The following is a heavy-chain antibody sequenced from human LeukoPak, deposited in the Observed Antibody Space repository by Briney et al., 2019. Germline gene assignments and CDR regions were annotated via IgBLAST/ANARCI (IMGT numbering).Heavy chain of an antibody. CDR1: GFTFSSYA. CDR2: ISGSGGST. V-gene: IGHV3-23*01. CDR3: AKDLPSTTVMFDY. D-gene: IGHD4-11*01. J-gene: IGHJ4*02. Sequence: PGRSLRLSCAASGFTFSSYAMSWVRQAPGKGLEWVSTISGSGGSTYYADSVKGRFTISRDNSKNTLFLQMNSLRAEDTAIYYCAKDLPSTTVMFDYWGQGTLVTVSS.